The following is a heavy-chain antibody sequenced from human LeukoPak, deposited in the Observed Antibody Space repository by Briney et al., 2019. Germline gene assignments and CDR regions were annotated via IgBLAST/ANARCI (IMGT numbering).Heavy chain of an antibody. V-gene: IGHV1-2*02. CDR1: GYTLTGYY. Sequence: ASVEVSCKPSGYTLTGYYMHWVGQAPGQALECMGWINPNRGCTNYAQKFQGRVTMNRDTSISTAYMELSRLRSDDTAVYYCAALGYCSSTSCSPTYHFDYWGQGTLVTVSS. CDR2: INPNRGCT. D-gene: IGHD2-2*01. CDR3: AALGYCSSTSCSPTYHFDY. J-gene: IGHJ4*02.